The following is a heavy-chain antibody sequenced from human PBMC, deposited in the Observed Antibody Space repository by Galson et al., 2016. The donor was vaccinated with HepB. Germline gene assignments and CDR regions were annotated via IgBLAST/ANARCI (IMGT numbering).Heavy chain of an antibody. D-gene: IGHD4-23*01. Sequence: SVKVSCKASGYIFSSYGISWVRQAPGQGLEWMGSIIPIFGTANYAQKFQGRVTFTADESTGTAYMDLSSLRSEDTAVYYCARDHSDYGGNFAACGYWYFDVWGRGSLLSVSS. CDR1: GYIFSSYG. J-gene: IGHJ2*01. CDR3: ARDHSDYGGNFAACGYWYFDV. V-gene: IGHV1-69*13. CDR2: IIPIFGTA.